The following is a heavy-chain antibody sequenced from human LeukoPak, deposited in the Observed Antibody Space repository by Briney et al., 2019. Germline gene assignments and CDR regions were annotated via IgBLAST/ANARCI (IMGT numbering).Heavy chain of an antibody. CDR2: ISGSGGST. CDR1: GFTFSSYA. Sequence: GGSLRLSCAASGFTFSSYAMSWVSQAPGKGLEWVSAISGSGGSTYYADSVKGRFTISGDNSKNTLYLQMNSLRAEDTAVYYCAKAEPLLSGSYANWGQGTLVTVSS. CDR3: AKAEPLLSGSYAN. V-gene: IGHV3-23*01. D-gene: IGHD1-26*01. J-gene: IGHJ4*02.